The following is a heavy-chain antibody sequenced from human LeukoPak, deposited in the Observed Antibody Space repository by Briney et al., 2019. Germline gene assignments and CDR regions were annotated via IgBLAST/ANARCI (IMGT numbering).Heavy chain of an antibody. J-gene: IGHJ5*02. V-gene: IGHV4-38-2*02. Sequence: SETLSLTCTVSGYSISSGYYWGWIRQPPGKGLEWIGSIYHSGSTYYNPPLKSRVTISVDTSKNQFSLKLSSVTAADTAVYYCARDGIVGARDSTWGQGTLVTVSS. CDR3: ARDGIVGARDST. CDR2: IYHSGST. CDR1: GYSISSGYY. D-gene: IGHD1-26*01.